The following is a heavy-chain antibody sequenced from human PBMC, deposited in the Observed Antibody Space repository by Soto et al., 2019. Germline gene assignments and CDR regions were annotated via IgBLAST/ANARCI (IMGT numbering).Heavy chain of an antibody. CDR1: GYTFTRYT. CDR3: ARGIATGQLDP. V-gene: IGHV1-3*01. J-gene: IGHJ5*02. CDR2: INPDNGNT. Sequence: QVQLVQSGAEVKKPGASVKISCKASGYTFTRYTRNWGRQAPGQRLEWMGWINPDNGNTKSSQKFQDRVIITRDTSASTAYMYLSSLRSEDTAVYYCARGIATGQLDPWGQGTLVTVSS. D-gene: IGHD2-15*01.